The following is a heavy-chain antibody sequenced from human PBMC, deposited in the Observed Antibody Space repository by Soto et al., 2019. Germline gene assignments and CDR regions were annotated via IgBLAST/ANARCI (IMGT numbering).Heavy chain of an antibody. CDR1: GGSLSSGGYS. J-gene: IGHJ5*02. CDR3: ARGFWSGVFGWFDP. CDR2: IYHSGST. Sequence: SDTLSLTCAVSGGSLSSGGYSWSWIRQPPGKGLEWIGYIYHSGSTYYNPSLKSRVTISVDRSKNQFSLKLSSVTAADTAVYYCARGFWSGVFGWFDPWGQGTMVTVSS. V-gene: IGHV4-30-2*01. D-gene: IGHD3-3*01.